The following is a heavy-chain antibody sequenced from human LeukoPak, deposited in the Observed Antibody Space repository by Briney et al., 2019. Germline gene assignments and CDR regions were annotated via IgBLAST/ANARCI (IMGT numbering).Heavy chain of an antibody. Sequence: GASVKVSCKTSGYIFIGYYIHWVRQAPGQGLEWMGWINPNSGGTNFAEKFQGWVTMTRDTSISTAYMELNRLKYDDTAVYYCARSTAAAGYWYFDLWGRGTLVTVSS. CDR3: ARSTAAAGYWYFDL. CDR2: INPNSGGT. D-gene: IGHD6-13*01. CDR1: GYIFIGYY. V-gene: IGHV1-2*04. J-gene: IGHJ2*01.